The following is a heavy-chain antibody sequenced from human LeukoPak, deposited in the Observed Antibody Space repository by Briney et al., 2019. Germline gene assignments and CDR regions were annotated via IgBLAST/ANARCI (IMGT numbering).Heavy chain of an antibody. J-gene: IGHJ6*03. V-gene: IGHV4-4*09. CDR1: GGSISSYY. CDR3: ATSYDILTGYYHYYYMDV. Sequence: SETLSLTCTVSGGSISSYYWSWIRQPPGKGLEWIGYIYTSGSTNYNPSLKSRVTISVDTSKNQFSLKLSSVTAADTAVYYCATSYDILTGYYHYYYMDVWGKGTTVTVSS. CDR2: IYTSGST. D-gene: IGHD3-9*01.